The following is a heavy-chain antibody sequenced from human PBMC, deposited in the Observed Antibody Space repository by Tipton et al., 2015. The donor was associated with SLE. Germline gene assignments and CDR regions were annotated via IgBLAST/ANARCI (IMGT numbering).Heavy chain of an antibody. Sequence: TLSLTCAVSGGSIRSSNWWSWVRQHPGKGLEWIGEINHSGSTNYNPSLKSRVTISVDTSKNQFSLKLSSVTAADTAVYYCARDFQTIFGVVIIRYFDYWGQGTLVTVSS. CDR3: ARDFQTIFGVVIIRYFDY. CDR1: GGSIRSSNW. V-gene: IGHV4-4*02. J-gene: IGHJ4*02. D-gene: IGHD3-3*01. CDR2: INHSGST.